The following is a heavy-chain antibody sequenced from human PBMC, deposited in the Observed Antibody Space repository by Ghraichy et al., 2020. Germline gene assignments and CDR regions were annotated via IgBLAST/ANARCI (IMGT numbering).Heavy chain of an antibody. CDR2: IKSKTDGGTT. CDR3: TTGGTMVRGVIAF. J-gene: IGHJ3*01. Sequence: GGSLRLSCAASGFTFSNAWMSWVRQAPGKGLEWVGRIKSKTDGGTTDYAAPVKGRFTISRDDSKNTLYLQMNSLKTEDTAVYYCTTGGTMVRGVIAFWGQGTMVTVSS. D-gene: IGHD3-10*01. V-gene: IGHV3-15*01. CDR1: GFTFSNAW.